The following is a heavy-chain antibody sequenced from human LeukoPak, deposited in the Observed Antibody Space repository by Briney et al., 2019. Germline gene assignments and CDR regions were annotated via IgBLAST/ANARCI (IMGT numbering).Heavy chain of an antibody. Sequence: SETLSLTCTVSGGSISSGDYYWRWIRQPPGKGLEWIGYIYYSGSTYYNPSLKSRVTISVDTSKNQFSLKLSSVTAADTAVYYCARVLVGATIDYWGQGTLVTVSS. J-gene: IGHJ4*02. CDR2: IYYSGST. D-gene: IGHD1-26*01. CDR1: GGSISSGDYY. V-gene: IGHV4-30-4*01. CDR3: ARVLVGATIDY.